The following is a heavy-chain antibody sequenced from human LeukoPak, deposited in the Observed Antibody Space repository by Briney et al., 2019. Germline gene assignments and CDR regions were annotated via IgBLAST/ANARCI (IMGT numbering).Heavy chain of an antibody. J-gene: IGHJ6*03. CDR3: ESGGGLYYYVYPGNYYYYVDG. Sequence: PAETLSLTCALYGGSFSCYYWSWIRQPPGRGLEWIGEINHSGSTNYNPSLKSRVTISVDTSKNQFSLKVSSVTAADTAVYYCESGGGLYYYVYPGNYYYYVDGWGKGTTVTVSS. V-gene: IGHV4-34*01. CDR1: GGSFSCYY. D-gene: IGHD3-10*02. CDR2: INHSGST.